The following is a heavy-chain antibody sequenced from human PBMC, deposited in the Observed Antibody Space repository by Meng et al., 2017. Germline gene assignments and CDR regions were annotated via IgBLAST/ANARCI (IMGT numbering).Heavy chain of an antibody. J-gene: IGHJ4*02. CDR1: GGSFSGYY. CDR2: INHSGST. V-gene: IGHV4-34*01. CDR3: ARRGPHWLYCSGGSCYPRPFDY. Sequence: GSLRLSCAVYGGSFSGYYWSWIRQPPGKGLEWIGEINHSGSTKYNPSLKSRVTISVDTSKNQFSLTLSSVTAADTAVYYCARRGPHWLYCSGGSCYPRPFDYWGQGTLVTVSS. D-gene: IGHD2-15*01.